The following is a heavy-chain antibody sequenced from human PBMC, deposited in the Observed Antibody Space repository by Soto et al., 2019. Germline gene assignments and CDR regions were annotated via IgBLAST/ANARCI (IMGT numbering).Heavy chain of an antibody. D-gene: IGHD3-16*02. CDR3: ARSMITFGGVIARDAFDI. J-gene: IGHJ3*02. CDR2: IYYSGST. Sequence: SETLSLTCTVSGGSISSYYWSWIRQPPGKGLEWIGYIYYSGSTNYNPSLKSRDTISVDTSKNQFSLKMSSVTAADTALYYCARSMITFGGVIARDAFDIWGQGTMVTVSS. V-gene: IGHV4-59*01. CDR1: GGSISSYY.